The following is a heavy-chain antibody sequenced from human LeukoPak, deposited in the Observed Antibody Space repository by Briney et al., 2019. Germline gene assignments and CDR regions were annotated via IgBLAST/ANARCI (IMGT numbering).Heavy chain of an antibody. CDR2: INPKSGGT. D-gene: IGHD2-8*01. V-gene: IGHV1-2*02. CDR1: GYTFTGYY. J-gene: IGHJ4*02. CDR3: ARGGGYCTNGICSYFDY. Sequence: ASVKVSCTASGYTFTGYYMHWVRQAPGQGLEWMGWINPKSGGTNYAQKFQGRVTMTRDTSISTAYMELSRLTSDDTAMYYCARGGGYCTNGICSYFDYWGQGTLVTVSS.